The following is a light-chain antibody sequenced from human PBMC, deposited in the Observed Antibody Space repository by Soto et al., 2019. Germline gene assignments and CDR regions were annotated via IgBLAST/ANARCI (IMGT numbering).Light chain of an antibody. CDR1: PSVSSSY. Sequence: EIVLTQSPGTLSLSQGERATLSCRASPSVSSSYLAWYQQKPGQAPRLLLYGASSSATGIPDRFSGSVSGTDFTLTISRLEPEDFAVYYCQQYGSSPITFGQGTRLEIK. J-gene: IGKJ5*01. CDR3: QQYGSSPIT. CDR2: GAS. V-gene: IGKV3-20*01.